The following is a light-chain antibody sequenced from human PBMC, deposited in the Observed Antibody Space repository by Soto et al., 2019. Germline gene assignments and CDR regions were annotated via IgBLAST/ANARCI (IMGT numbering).Light chain of an antibody. CDR2: GAS. J-gene: IGKJ1*01. CDR3: QQYYSTPWT. V-gene: IGKV3-20*01. CDR1: QSVSSSY. Sequence: EIVLTQSPGTLSLSPGERATLSCRASQSVSSSYLAWYQQSPGQAPRLLVYGASSRATGIPDRFSGSGSGTDFTLTINSLQAEDVAVYYCQQYYSTPWTFGQGTKVEIK.